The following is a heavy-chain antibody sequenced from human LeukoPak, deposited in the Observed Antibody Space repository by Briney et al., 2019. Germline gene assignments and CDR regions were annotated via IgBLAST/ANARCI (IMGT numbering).Heavy chain of an antibody. J-gene: IGHJ4*02. CDR3: AREWQYQFDY. CDR1: GGSFSDYN. V-gene: IGHV4-34*01. CDR2: IGHNGTT. D-gene: IGHD2-8*01. Sequence: SETLSLTCAVYGGSFSDYNWTWIRQPPGKGLEWIGEIGHNGTTNYNPSLKGRVTISLDTSKNQFSLKLTSVTAADTAVYYCAREWQYQFDYWGQGSLVTVSS.